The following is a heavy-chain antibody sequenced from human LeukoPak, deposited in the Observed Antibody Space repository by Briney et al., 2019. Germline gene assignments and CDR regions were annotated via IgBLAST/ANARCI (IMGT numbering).Heavy chain of an antibody. V-gene: IGHV3-30*18. J-gene: IGHJ4*02. Sequence: SGGSLRLSCAASGFTFTNAWMSWVRQAPGKGLEWVAFISYDGGNKYYADSVKGRFTISRDNSKNTLYLQMNSLRTEDTAVYYCAKDLGYSGSYIDCWGQGTLVTFSS. D-gene: IGHD1-26*01. CDR2: ISYDGGNK. CDR3: AKDLGYSGSYIDC. CDR1: GFTFTNAW.